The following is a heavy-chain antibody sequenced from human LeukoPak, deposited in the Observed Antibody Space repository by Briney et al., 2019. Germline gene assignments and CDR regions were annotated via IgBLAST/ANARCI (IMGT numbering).Heavy chain of an antibody. CDR3: ARGRDGYNFDLDY. CDR2: IYYSGST. J-gene: IGHJ4*02. V-gene: IGHV4-59*01. D-gene: IGHD5-24*01. Sequence: SETLSLTCTVSGGSISSYYWSWIRQPPGKGLEWIGYIYYSGSTNYNPSLKSRVTISVDTSKNQFSLKLSSVTAADTAVYYCARGRDGYNFDLDYWGQGTLVTVSS. CDR1: GGSISSYY.